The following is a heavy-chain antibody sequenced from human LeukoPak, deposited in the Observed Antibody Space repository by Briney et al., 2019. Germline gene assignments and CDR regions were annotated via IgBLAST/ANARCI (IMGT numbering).Heavy chain of an antibody. J-gene: IGHJ4*02. D-gene: IGHD5-12*01. V-gene: IGHV3-21*01. Sequence: GGSLRLSCVASGFTFSTYSMNWVRQAPGKGLEWVSFISASSNYIYYADSVKGRFTISRDNAKNSLYLQMNSLRAEDTAVYYCARVRDISDYWGQGTLVTVSS. CDR3: ARVRDISDY. CDR2: ISASSNYI. CDR1: GFTFSTYS.